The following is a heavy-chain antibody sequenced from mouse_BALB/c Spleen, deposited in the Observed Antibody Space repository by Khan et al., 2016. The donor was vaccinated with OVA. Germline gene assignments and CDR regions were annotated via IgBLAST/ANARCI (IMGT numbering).Heavy chain of an antibody. CDR1: GYTFTDYN. Sequence: VQLQQSGPELVKPGASVKISCKSSGYTFTDYNMDWVKQSHGNSLEWIGYIYPNNGGSGYNQKFKTKTTLTVDRSSSTAYMELRSLTSEDSAVYYCVRSGYGSFAFWGQGTLVTVSA. J-gene: IGHJ3*01. CDR3: VRSGYGSFAF. CDR2: IYPNNGGS. D-gene: IGHD1-2*01. V-gene: IGHV1S29*02.